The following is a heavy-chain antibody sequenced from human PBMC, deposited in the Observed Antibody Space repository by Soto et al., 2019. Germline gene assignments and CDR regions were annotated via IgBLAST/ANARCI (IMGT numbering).Heavy chain of an antibody. Sequence: QVQLQESGPGLVKPSETLSLTCTVSGGSISSYYWSWIRQPAGKGLEWIGRIYTSGSTNYNPSLKSRVPMSVDTSKHQFSLKLSSVTAADTAVYYCARDRGSSGYGSYFDYWGQGTLVTVSA. D-gene: IGHD5-12*01. CDR1: GGSISSYY. CDR3: ARDRGSSGYGSYFDY. J-gene: IGHJ4*02. CDR2: IYTSGST. V-gene: IGHV4-4*07.